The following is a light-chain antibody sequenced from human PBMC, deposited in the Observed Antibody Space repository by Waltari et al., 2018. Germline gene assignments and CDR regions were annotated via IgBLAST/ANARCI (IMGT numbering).Light chain of an antibody. CDR3: SADAGSNMRV. CDR1: SSDVGGSNF. V-gene: IGLV2-8*01. CDR2: EVT. Sequence: QSALTQPPSASGSPGRSVTISCTGTSSDVGGSNFVSWYQQHPGQAPTLMIYEVTNRPSGCLDRFSGAKAGNTASLTFYGVQADDEADYDCSADAGSNMRVFGTGTKVTVL. J-gene: IGLJ1*01.